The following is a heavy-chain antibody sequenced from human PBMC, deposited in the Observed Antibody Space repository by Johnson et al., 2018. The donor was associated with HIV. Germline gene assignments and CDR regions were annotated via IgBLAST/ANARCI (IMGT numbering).Heavy chain of an antibody. D-gene: IGHD2-2*01. J-gene: IGHJ3*02. V-gene: IGHV3-9*01. CDR3: AKDTRYCNSATCYDAFDI. CDR1: GFTFDDYA. Sequence: QLVESGGGLVQPGRSLRLSCAASGFTFDDYAMYWVRQGPGKGLEWVSGISWNSGSIGYADSVKGRFTISRDNAKKSLYLQMNSLRTEDTALYYCAKDTRYCNSATCYDAFDIWGQGTMVTVSS. CDR2: ISWNSGSI.